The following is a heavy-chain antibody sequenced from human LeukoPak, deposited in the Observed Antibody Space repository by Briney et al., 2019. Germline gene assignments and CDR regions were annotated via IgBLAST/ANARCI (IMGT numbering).Heavy chain of an antibody. CDR2: ISAYNGNT. Sequence: APVKVSCKASGYTFTTYGITWVRQAPGQGLEWMGWISAYNGNTNYAQKLQGRVTMTTDTSTSTAYMELRSLRSDDTAVYYCARGHWEGSGSYYHDQDSWGQGTLVTVSS. CDR1: GYTFTTYG. CDR3: ARGHWEGSGSYYHDQDS. V-gene: IGHV1-18*01. D-gene: IGHD3-10*01. J-gene: IGHJ4*02.